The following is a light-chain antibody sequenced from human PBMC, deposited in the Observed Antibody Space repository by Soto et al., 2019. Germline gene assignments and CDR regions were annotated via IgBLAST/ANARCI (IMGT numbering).Light chain of an antibody. CDR3: QLRYIWPPLT. V-gene: IGKV3-11*01. CDR2: DAT. CDR1: QSVGIY. J-gene: IGKJ4*01. Sequence: VLTQSPVTLSLSPGETATLFCKASQSVGIYLGWFQQKPGQAPRVLIYDATNRAGGVPDRFSGSGSGTDFTLTISSLEAEYSSVYYCQLRYIWPPLTFGGGTKLEIK.